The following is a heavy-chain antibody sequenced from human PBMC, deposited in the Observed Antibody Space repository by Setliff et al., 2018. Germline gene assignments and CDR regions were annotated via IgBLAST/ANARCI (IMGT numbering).Heavy chain of an antibody. CDR3: ATEKFPGDWGDY. CDR2: ISVYNGKT. CDR1: GYTFTSYG. Sequence: ASVKVSCKASGYTFTSYGLSWVRQAPGQGLEWMGWISVYNGKTKYAQKFQGRVTMTTDTSTRTAYKEVTSLRSDDTAVYYCATEKFPGDWGDYWGQGTLVTVSS. D-gene: IGHD2-21*01. V-gene: IGHV1-18*01. J-gene: IGHJ4*02.